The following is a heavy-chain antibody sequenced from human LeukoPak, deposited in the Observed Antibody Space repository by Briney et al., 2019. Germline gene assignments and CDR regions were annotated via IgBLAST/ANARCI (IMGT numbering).Heavy chain of an antibody. Sequence: GRSLRLSCAASGFTFNNYGMYWVRQSPGKGLEWVALVSDDGSNEYYADSVKGRLTISRDNSKNTLYLQMNSLRAEDTAVYYCARESLRDGYNFDYWGQGTLVTVSS. CDR1: GFTFNNYG. V-gene: IGHV3-30*03. CDR2: VSDDGSNE. D-gene: IGHD5-24*01. CDR3: ARESLRDGYNFDY. J-gene: IGHJ4*02.